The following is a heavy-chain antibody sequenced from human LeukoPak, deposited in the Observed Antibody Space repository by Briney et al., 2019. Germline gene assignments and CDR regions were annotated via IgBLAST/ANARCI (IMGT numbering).Heavy chain of an antibody. CDR1: GGSFSGYY. CDR3: ARGIVPSY. Sequence: PSETLSLTCAVYGGSFSGYYWSWIRQPPGKGLEWIGEINHSGSTNYNPSLKSRVTISVDTSKNQFSLKLSSVTAADTAVYYCARGIVPSYWGQGALVTVSS. D-gene: IGHD1-26*01. CDR2: INHSGST. J-gene: IGHJ4*02. V-gene: IGHV4-34*01.